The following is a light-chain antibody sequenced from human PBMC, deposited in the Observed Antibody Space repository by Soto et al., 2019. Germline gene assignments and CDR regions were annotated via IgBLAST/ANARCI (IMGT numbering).Light chain of an antibody. CDR2: GAS. CDR3: QQYGSSHLGN. V-gene: IGKV3-20*01. CDR1: QSVSSSY. Sequence: EIVLTQSPGTLSLSPGERATLSCRASQSVSSSYLAWYQQKPGQAPSLLIYGASSRATGISDRFSGSGSGTDFPLPISRLEREDFAVYYCQQYGSSHLGNFGQGTKLEIK. J-gene: IGKJ2*02.